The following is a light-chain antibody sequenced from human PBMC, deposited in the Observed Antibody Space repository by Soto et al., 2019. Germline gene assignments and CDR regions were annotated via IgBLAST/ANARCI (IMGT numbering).Light chain of an antibody. CDR2: GVS. V-gene: IGKV3-20*01. J-gene: IGKJ1*01. CDR3: QLYSDSPWK. Sequence: IVLTQSPGTLSLSPGERATLSCRASQSISHNYLAWYQQEPGQAPRLLIHGVSIRATGIPDRFSGSGSGTEFTLSLSSLEPEDFAVYYCQLYSDSPWKFGQGTTVAIK. CDR1: QSISHNY.